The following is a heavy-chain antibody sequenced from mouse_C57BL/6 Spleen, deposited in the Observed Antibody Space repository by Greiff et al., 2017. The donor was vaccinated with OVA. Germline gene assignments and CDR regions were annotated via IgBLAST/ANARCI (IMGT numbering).Heavy chain of an antibody. Sequence: EVKLMESEGGLVQPGSSMKLSYTASGFTFSDYYMAWVRQVPEKGLEWVANINYDGSSTYYLDSLKSRFIISRDNAKNILYLQMSSLKSEDTATYYCAREGAGTGYFDVWGTGTTVTVSS. CDR2: INYDGSST. D-gene: IGHD4-1*01. CDR3: AREGAGTGYFDV. J-gene: IGHJ1*03. CDR1: GFTFSDYY. V-gene: IGHV5-16*01.